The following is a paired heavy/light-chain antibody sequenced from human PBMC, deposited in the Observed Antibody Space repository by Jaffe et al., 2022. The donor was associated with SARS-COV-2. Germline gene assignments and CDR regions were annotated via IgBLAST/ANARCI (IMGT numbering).Heavy chain of an antibody. V-gene: IGHV3-21*01. Sequence: EVQLVESGGGLVKPGGSLRLSCAASGFSFSSYSMNWVRQAPGKGLEWVSTIGSSGSYMYYADSVKGRFTISRDNAKNSLYLQMNSLRAEDTAVYYCARNYYDSSGRNDYWGQGTLVTVSS. J-gene: IGHJ4*02. CDR2: IGSSGSYM. CDR1: GFSFSSYS. D-gene: IGHD3-22*01. CDR3: ARNYYDSSGRNDY.
Light chain of an antibody. J-gene: IGKJ5*01. CDR1: QDISTW. CDR3: QQYTDYPIT. V-gene: IGKV1D-16*01. Sequence: DIQMTQSPSSLSASIGDRVTITCRASQDISTWLAWYQQKPEKAPKSLIYAASTLQSGVPSRFSGSGSGTDFTLTISSLQPEDFATYYCQQYTDYPITFGQGTRLEI. CDR2: AAS.